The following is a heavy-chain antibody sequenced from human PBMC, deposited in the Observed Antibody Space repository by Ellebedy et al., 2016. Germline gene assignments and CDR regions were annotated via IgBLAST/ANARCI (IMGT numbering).Heavy chain of an antibody. D-gene: IGHD3-9*01. CDR2: IKPDGSVT. V-gene: IGHV3-7*03. Sequence: GESLKISCVASGFTFSSYWIHWVRQAPGKGLEGVADIKPDGSVTYYVDYVRGRLTISRDNARSSVYLKLNSLRVEDTAVYHCARDLTASGTLDYWGRGTLVTVSS. J-gene: IGHJ4*02. CDR3: ARDLTASGTLDY. CDR1: GFTFSSYW.